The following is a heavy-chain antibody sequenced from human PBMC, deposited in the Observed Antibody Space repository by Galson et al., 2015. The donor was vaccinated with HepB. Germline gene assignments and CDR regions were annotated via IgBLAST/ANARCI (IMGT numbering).Heavy chain of an antibody. CDR1: GFTFSSYA. CDR3: VKDLRRFAYQPLFDY. CDR2: ISSNGGST. V-gene: IGHV3-64D*06. D-gene: IGHD2-2*01. Sequence: SLRLSCAASGFTFSSYAMHWVRQAPGKGLEYVSAISSNGGSTYYADSVKGRFTISRDNSKNTLYLQMSSLRAEDTAVYYCVKDLRRFAYQPLFDYWGQGTLVTVSS. J-gene: IGHJ4*02.